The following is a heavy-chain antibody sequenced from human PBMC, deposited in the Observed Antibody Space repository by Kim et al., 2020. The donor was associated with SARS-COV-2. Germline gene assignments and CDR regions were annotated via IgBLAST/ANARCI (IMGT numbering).Heavy chain of an antibody. J-gene: IGHJ4*02. Sequence: SETLSLTCTVSGGSISSYYWSWIRQPPGKGLEWIGYIYYSGSTNYNPSLKSRVTISVDTSKNQFSLKLSSVTAADTAVYYCARAFRGVINYWGQGTLVTVSS. D-gene: IGHD3-10*01. CDR3: ARAFRGVINY. CDR2: IYYSGST. CDR1: GGSISSYY. V-gene: IGHV4-59*01.